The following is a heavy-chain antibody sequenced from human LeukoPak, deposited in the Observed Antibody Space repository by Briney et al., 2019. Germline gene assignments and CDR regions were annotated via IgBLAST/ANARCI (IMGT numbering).Heavy chain of an antibody. CDR2: ISSSSSTI. Sequence: GGSLRLSCAASGFTFSSYSMNWVRQAPGKGLEWVSYISSSSSTIYYADSVKGRFTISRDNAKNSLYLQMNSLRAEDTAVYYCARVAEAAAFDYWGQGTLVTVSS. V-gene: IGHV3-48*01. CDR1: GFTFSSYS. J-gene: IGHJ4*02. CDR3: ARVAEAAAFDY. D-gene: IGHD6-13*01.